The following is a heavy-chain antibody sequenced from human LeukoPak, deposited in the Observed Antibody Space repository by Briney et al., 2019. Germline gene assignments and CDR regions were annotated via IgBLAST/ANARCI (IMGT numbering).Heavy chain of an antibody. D-gene: IGHD3-3*01. Sequence: GGSLRLSCAASGFTFSSYAMSWVRQAPGKGLDWFSAIGGGGGSTYYADSVKGRFTISRDNSKNTLYLQMNSLRAEDTAVYYCAKSREYYDFWSGYYMETYFDYWGQGTLVTVSS. CDR1: GFTFSSYA. CDR2: IGGGGGST. V-gene: IGHV3-23*01. CDR3: AKSREYYDFWSGYYMETYFDY. J-gene: IGHJ4*02.